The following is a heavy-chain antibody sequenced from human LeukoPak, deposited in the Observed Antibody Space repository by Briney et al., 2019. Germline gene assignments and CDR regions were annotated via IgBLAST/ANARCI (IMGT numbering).Heavy chain of an antibody. CDR1: GFTFSSYE. J-gene: IGHJ3*02. Sequence: GGSLRLSCAASGFTFSSYEMNWVRQAPGKGLEWVSYISSSGSTIYYADSVKGRFTISRDNAKNSLYLQMNSLRAEDTAVYYCASVGQERVAFDIWGQGTMVTVSS. CDR3: ASVGQERVAFDI. V-gene: IGHV3-48*03. D-gene: IGHD1-1*01. CDR2: ISSSGSTI.